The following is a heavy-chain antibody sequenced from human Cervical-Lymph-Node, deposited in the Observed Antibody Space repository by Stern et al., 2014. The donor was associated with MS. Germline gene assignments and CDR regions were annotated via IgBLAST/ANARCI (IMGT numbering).Heavy chain of an antibody. Sequence: VQLVESGGGVVQPGRSLRLSCAASGNTFSDYGMHWVRQAPGKGLGWVAVTSPDGRQQYPADYVTGRFTISRDNSKNTLSLQMDSLRVEDTAVYYCARASPGNRRGQASNIVLVPDVTPYYYGMDVWGQGTTVTVSS. J-gene: IGHJ6*02. CDR1: GNTFSDYG. V-gene: IGHV3-30*04. CDR2: TSPDGRQQ. D-gene: IGHD2-2*01. CDR3: ARASPGNRRGQASNIVLVPDVTPYYYGMDV.